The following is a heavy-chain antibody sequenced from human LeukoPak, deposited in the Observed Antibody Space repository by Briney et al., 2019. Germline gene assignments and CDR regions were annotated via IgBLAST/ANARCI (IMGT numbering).Heavy chain of an antibody. D-gene: IGHD3-10*01. V-gene: IGHV3-20*04. CDR1: GFTFDDYA. J-gene: IGHJ6*03. CDR2: VNWSGGET. CDR3: ARVPPPRGRRYFYYMDV. Sequence: PGGSLRLSCEASGFTFDDYAMSWVRQAPGKGLEWVSGVNWSGGETGYADSAKGRFTISRDNAKSSLYLQMNSLRAEDTALYYCARVPPPRGRRYFYYMDVWGKGTTVTVSS.